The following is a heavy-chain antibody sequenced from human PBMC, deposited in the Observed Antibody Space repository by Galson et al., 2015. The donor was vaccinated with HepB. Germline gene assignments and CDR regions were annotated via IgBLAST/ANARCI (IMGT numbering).Heavy chain of an antibody. Sequence: QSGAEVKKPGESLKISCKGSGYIFTSYWIGWVRQMPGKGLEWMGNIYPDDSDIRYSPSFQGQVAISADKSINTAYLQWSSLKASDTAMYYCARAGYSSGPFDFWGQGTLVTVSS. D-gene: IGHD6-19*01. CDR1: GYIFTSYW. J-gene: IGHJ4*02. CDR2: IYPDDSDI. CDR3: ARAGYSSGPFDF. V-gene: IGHV5-51*01.